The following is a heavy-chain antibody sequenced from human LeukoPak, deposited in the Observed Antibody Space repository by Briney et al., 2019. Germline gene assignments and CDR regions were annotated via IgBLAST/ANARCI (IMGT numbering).Heavy chain of an antibody. CDR2: IYYSGST. V-gene: IGHV4-59*01. CDR3: ARVSPLLWFGEFDY. J-gene: IGHJ4*02. CDR1: GGSISSYY. D-gene: IGHD3-10*01. Sequence: SENLSLTCTVSGGSISSYYWSWIRQPPGKGLEWIGYIYYSGSTNYNPSLKSRVTISVDTSKNQFSLKLSSVTAADTAVYYCARVSPLLWFGEFDYWGQGTLVTVSS.